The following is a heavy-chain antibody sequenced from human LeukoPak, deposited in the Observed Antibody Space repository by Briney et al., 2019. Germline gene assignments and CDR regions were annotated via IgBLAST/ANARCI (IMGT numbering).Heavy chain of an antibody. CDR2: IDPSGGST. J-gene: IGHJ4*02. CDR3: ARGSTYCSSISCPMINCDY. D-gene: IGHD2-2*01. Sequence: AAVKVSCKASGYTFTSYYMHWVRQAPGQGLEWMGIIDPSGGSTRYPQKFQGRVTMTGDTSTSTVYMELSSLRFEDTAVYYCARGSTYCSSISCPMINCDYWGRGTLVTVSS. V-gene: IGHV1-46*01. CDR1: GYTFTSYY.